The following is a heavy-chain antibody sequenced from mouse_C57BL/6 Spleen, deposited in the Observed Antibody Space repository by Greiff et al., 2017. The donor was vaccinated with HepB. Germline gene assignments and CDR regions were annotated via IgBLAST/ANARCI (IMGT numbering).Heavy chain of an antibody. J-gene: IGHJ1*03. Sequence: VKVEESGPGLVAPSQSLSITCTVSGFSLTSYAISWVRQPPGKGLEWLGVIWTGGGTNYNSALKSRLSISKDNSKSQVFLKMNSLQTDDTARYYCARKARDTNYSNYGYFDVWGTGTTVTVSS. D-gene: IGHD2-5*01. CDR1: GFSLTSYA. CDR2: IWTGGGT. V-gene: IGHV2-9-1*01. CDR3: ARKARDTNYSNYGYFDV.